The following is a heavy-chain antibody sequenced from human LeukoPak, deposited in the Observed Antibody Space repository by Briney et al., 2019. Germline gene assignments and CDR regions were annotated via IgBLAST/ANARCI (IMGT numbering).Heavy chain of an antibody. CDR2: IKQDGSEK. J-gene: IGHJ6*03. CDR1: GFTFSSYW. CDR3: ARGTHYYDYYMDV. V-gene: IGHV3-7*01. Sequence: GGSLRLSCAASGFTFSSYWMSWVRQAPGKGLEWVANIKQDGSEKYYVDSVRGRFTISRDNAKNSLYLQMNSLRAEDTAVYYCARGTHYYDYYMDVWGKGTTVTISS.